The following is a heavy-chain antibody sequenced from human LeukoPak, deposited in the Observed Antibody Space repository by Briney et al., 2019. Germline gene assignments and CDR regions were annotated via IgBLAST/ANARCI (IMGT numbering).Heavy chain of an antibody. CDR3: AIWRYYYGSGSLNYYYYMDV. D-gene: IGHD3-10*01. Sequence: ASVKVSCKASGYTFTSYDINWVRQATGQGLEWMGWMNPNSGNTDYAQKFQGRVTITRNTSISTVYMELSRLRSDDTAVYYCAIWRYYYGSGSLNYYYYMDVWGKGTTVTISS. J-gene: IGHJ6*03. V-gene: IGHV1-8*03. CDR2: MNPNSGNT. CDR1: GYTFTSYD.